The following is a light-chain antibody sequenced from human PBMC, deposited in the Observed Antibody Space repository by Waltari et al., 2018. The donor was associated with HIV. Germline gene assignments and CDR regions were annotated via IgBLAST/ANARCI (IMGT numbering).Light chain of an antibody. CDR1: QSVSSSY. Sequence: EIVLTQSPGTLSLSPGERATLPCRASQSVSSSYLAWYQQKPGQAPRLLLYGASSRATGIPDRVSGSGSGTDFTLTISRLEPEDFAVYYCQQYGSSPYTFGQGTKLEIK. J-gene: IGKJ2*01. CDR2: GAS. CDR3: QQYGSSPYT. V-gene: IGKV3-20*01.